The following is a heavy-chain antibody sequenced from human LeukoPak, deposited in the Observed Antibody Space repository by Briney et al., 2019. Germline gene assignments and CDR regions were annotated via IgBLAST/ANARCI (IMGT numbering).Heavy chain of an antibody. J-gene: IGHJ4*02. D-gene: IGHD3-10*01. Sequence: PGGSLRLSCAASGFTFSSYSMNWVRQAPGKGLEWVSSISSSSSYIYYADSVKGRFTISRDNAKNSLYLQMNRLRAEDTAVYYCARDAVLLWFGELTREPYFDYWGQGTLVTVSS. CDR3: ARDAVLLWFGELTREPYFDY. V-gene: IGHV3-21*01. CDR2: ISSSSSYI. CDR1: GFTFSSYS.